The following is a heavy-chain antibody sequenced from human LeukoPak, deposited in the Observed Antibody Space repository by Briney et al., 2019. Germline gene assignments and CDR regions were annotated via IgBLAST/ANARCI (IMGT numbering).Heavy chain of an antibody. J-gene: IGHJ5*01. V-gene: IGHV4-4*07. Sequence: PSETLSLTCTVSGASISNYYWSWIRQPAGKSLEWLGRIYSSGSTNYNPSLKSRVTISADTSKNQFSLTLTSVTAADTAVYYCARGPPDFYNSGSYYNGYNWFDSWGQGTLVTVSS. CDR2: IYSSGST. D-gene: IGHD3-10*01. CDR3: ARGPPDFYNSGSYYNGYNWFDS. CDR1: GASISNYY.